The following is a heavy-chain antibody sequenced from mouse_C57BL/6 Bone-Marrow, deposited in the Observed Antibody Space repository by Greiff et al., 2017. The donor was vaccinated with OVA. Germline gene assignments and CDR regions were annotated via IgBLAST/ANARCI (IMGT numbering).Heavy chain of an antibody. J-gene: IGHJ3*01. D-gene: IGHD2-2*01. CDR2: IDPSDSYT. Sequence: QVQLQQSGAELVKPGASVKLSCKASGYTFTSYWMQWVKQRPGQGLEWIGEIDPSDSYTNYNQKFKGKATLTVDTSSSTAYMQLSSLTSEDSAVYYCARPLYGYDEGFAYWGQGTLVTVSA. CDR3: ARPLYGYDEGFAY. V-gene: IGHV1-50*01. CDR1: GYTFTSYW.